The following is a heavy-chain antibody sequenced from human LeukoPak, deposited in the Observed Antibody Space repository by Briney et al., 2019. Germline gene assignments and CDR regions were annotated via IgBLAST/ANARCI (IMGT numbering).Heavy chain of an antibody. CDR3: ASNIAAAGPDYQYGMYV. CDR2: INQDGSQK. D-gene: IGHD6-13*01. J-gene: IGHJ6*02. Sequence: SWVRQAPGQGLAWVANINQDGSQKYYVDSVKGRFTISRDNAKNSLYLQMNSLRAEDTAVYYCASNIAAAGPDYQYGMYVWGQGTTVTVSS. V-gene: IGHV3-7*05.